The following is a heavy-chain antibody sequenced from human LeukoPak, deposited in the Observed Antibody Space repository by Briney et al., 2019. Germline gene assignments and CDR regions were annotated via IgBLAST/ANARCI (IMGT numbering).Heavy chain of an antibody. J-gene: IGHJ4*02. D-gene: IGHD3-3*01. CDR2: IKLDGSEK. Sequence: GGSLRLSCAASGFTVSSNYMSWVRQAPGKGLEWVANIKLDGSEKNYVDSVKGRFTISRDNTKNSLYLQMNSLRAEDTAVFYCARDQYDTWSRRGNFDSWGQGTLVIVSS. CDR1: GFTVSSNY. CDR3: ARDQYDTWSRRGNFDS. V-gene: IGHV3-7*03.